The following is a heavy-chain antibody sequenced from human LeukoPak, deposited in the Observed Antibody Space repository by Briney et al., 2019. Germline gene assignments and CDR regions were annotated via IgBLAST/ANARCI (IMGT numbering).Heavy chain of an antibody. Sequence: EASETLSLTCTVSGVSISSSNSYWGWIRQPPGKGLEWIGSIYYRGNTYYNASLKSQVSISIDTSKNQFSLRLTSVTAADTAVYYCARQTGSGLFILPGGQGTLVTVSS. D-gene: IGHD3/OR15-3a*01. CDR3: ARQTGSGLFILP. CDR1: GVSISSSNSY. J-gene: IGHJ4*02. CDR2: IYYRGNT. V-gene: IGHV4-39*01.